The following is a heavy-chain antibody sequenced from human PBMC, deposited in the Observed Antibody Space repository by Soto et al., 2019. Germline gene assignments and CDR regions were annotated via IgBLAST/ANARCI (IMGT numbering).Heavy chain of an antibody. CDR1: GYTFTGYY. Sequence: ASVKVSCKASGYTFTGYYMHWVRQAPGQGLEWMGWINPNSGGTNYAQKFQGWVTMTRDTSISTVYMELSRLTSDDTAVYYCARDRNVGGYSYYYYGMDVWGQGTTVTV. J-gene: IGHJ6*02. D-gene: IGHD2-21*02. CDR2: INPNSGGT. CDR3: ARDRNVGGYSYYYYGMDV. V-gene: IGHV1-2*04.